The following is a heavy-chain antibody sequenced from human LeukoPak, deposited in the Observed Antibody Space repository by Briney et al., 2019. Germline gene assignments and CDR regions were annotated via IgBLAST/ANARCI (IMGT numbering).Heavy chain of an antibody. D-gene: IGHD6-6*01. J-gene: IGHJ4*02. CDR2: ISSRGTTT. Sequence: GGSLILSCAASGFTFSSYEMNWVRQAPGKGPEWVSYISSRGTTTYYADSVKGRFTISRDDAKNSLYLHMNSLRVEDTAVYYCARLYSSSSGLRASDYWGQGTLVTVSS. V-gene: IGHV3-48*03. CDR3: ARLYSSSSGLRASDY. CDR1: GFTFSSYE.